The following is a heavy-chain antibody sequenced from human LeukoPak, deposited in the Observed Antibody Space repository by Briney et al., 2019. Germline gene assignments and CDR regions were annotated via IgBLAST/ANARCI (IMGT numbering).Heavy chain of an antibody. V-gene: IGHV1-46*01. CDR3: ARVPWELEPHGAFDI. CDR2: INPNTGST. CDR1: GYTFTSYY. D-gene: IGHD1-1*01. J-gene: IGHJ3*02. Sequence: GASVTVSCTTSGYTFTSYYMHWVRQAPGQGLEWMGIINPNTGSTTYAQRFQDRVTMTRDTSISTAYMELSRLRSDDTAVYYCARVPWELEPHGAFDIWGQGTMVTVSS.